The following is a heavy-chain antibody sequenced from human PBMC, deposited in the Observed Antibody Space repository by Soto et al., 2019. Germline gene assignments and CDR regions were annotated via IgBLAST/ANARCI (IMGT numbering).Heavy chain of an antibody. J-gene: IGHJ4*02. V-gene: IGHV4-31*03. CDR1: GDSIDSTSYY. D-gene: IGHD3-10*01. CDR3: ARGTAAYYGSDFHDY. CDR2: IHYTGST. Sequence: SETLSLTCTVSGDSIDSTSYYWSWVRQPPGKGLQWIGYIHYTGSTYYNPSLKSRVTISVDTSKNQFSLKLSSVTAADTAVYYCARGTAAYYGSDFHDYWGQGTLVTVSS.